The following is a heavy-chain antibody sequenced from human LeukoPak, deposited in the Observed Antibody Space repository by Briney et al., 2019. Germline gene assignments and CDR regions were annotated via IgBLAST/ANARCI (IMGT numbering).Heavy chain of an antibody. Sequence: ASVKVSCKASGGTFSSYAISWVRQAPGPELEWMGGIIPIFGTANYAQKFQGRVTITTDESTSTAYMELSSLRSEDTAVYYCARNRYCSSTSCPNWFDPWGQGTLVTASS. CDR1: GGTFSSYA. D-gene: IGHD2-2*01. J-gene: IGHJ5*02. CDR2: IIPIFGTA. CDR3: ARNRYCSSTSCPNWFDP. V-gene: IGHV1-69*05.